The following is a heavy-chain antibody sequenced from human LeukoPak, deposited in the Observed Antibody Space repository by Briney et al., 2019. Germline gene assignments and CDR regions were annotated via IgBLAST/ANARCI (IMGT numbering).Heavy chain of an antibody. Sequence: GGSLRLSCAASGFTFSSYAMSWVRQAPGKGLVWVSRINTDGSSTNYADSVTGRFTISRDNAKNTLYLQMNSLRAEDTAVYYCARGFLHRGWGQGTLVTVSS. D-gene: IGHD2-21*01. J-gene: IGHJ4*02. CDR3: ARGFLHRG. CDR1: GFTFSSYA. CDR2: INTDGSST. V-gene: IGHV3-74*01.